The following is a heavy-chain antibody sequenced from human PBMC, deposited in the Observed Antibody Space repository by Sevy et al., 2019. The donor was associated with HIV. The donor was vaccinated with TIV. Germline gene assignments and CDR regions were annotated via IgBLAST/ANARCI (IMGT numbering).Heavy chain of an antibody. D-gene: IGHD3-22*01. J-gene: IGHJ3*02. CDR2: ISSSSSYI. CDR3: ARDAAVSNYYDSNGYPNAFDI. V-gene: IGHV3-21*01. Sequence: GGSLRLSCAASGFTFSSYSMNWVRQAPGKGLEWVSSISSSSSYIYYADSVKGRFTISRDNAKNSLYLQMNSLRAEDTAVYYCARDAAVSNYYDSNGYPNAFDIWGQGTMVTVSS. CDR1: GFTFSSYS.